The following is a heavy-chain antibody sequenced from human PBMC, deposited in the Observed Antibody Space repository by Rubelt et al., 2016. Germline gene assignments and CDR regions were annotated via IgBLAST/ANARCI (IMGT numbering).Heavy chain of an antibody. V-gene: IGHV2-70*15. D-gene: IGHD3-22*01. CDR3: ARILLPDYYDSSGGMDV. J-gene: IGHJ6*02. CDR2: IDWDDDK. CDR1: GFSLSTSGMC. Sequence: QVTLRESGPALVKPTQTLTLTCTFSGFSLSTSGMCVSWIRQPPGKALEWLARIDWDDDKYYSTSLKTRLTISKDTPKNQVVLTMTNMDRVDTATYYCARILLPDYYDSSGGMDVWGQGTTVTVSS.